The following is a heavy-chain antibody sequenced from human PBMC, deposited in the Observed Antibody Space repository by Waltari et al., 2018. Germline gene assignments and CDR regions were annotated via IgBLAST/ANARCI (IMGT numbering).Heavy chain of an antibody. CDR1: GGSISSYY. J-gene: IGHJ3*02. D-gene: IGHD6-6*01. CDR2: IYYSGST. Sequence: QVQLQESGPGLVKPSETLSLPCTVSGGSISSYYWSWIRQPPGKGLEWIGYIYYSGSTNYNPSLKSRVTISVDTSKNQFSLKLSSVTAADTAVYYCARDPFSEYSSSSCAFDIWGQGTMVTVSS. V-gene: IGHV4-59*01. CDR3: ARDPFSEYSSSSCAFDI.